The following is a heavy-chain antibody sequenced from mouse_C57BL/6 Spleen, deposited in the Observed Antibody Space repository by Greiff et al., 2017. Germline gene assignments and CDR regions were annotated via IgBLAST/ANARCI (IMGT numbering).Heavy chain of an antibody. D-gene: IGHD1-1*01. CDR3: AREDYYGSPAWFAY. CDR1: GYAFSSYW. V-gene: IGHV1-80*01. Sequence: ESGAELVKPGASVKISCKASGYAFSSYWMNWVKQRPGKGLEWIGQIYPGDGDTNYNGKFKGKATLTADKSSSTAYMQLSSLTSEDSAVYFCAREDYYGSPAWFAYWGQGTLVTVSA. CDR2: IYPGDGDT. J-gene: IGHJ3*01.